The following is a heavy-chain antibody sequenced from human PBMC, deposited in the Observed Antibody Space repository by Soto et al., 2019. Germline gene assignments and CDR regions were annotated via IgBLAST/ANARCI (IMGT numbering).Heavy chain of an antibody. CDR2: ISYDGSNK. J-gene: IGHJ3*02. D-gene: IGHD1-7*01. CDR3: AREQTGTGAFDI. CDR1: GFTFSSYA. Sequence: VQLVESGGGVVQPGRSLRLSCAASGFTFSSYAMHWVRQAPGKGLEWVAVISYDGSNKYYADSVKGRFTISRDNSKNTLYLQMNSLRAEDTAVYYCAREQTGTGAFDIWGQGTMVTVSS. V-gene: IGHV3-30-3*01.